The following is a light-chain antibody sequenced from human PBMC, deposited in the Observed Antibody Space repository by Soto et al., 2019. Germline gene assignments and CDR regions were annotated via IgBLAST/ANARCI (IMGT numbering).Light chain of an antibody. V-gene: IGLV2-14*01. CDR1: SSDVGGYNY. Sequence: QSVLTQPASVSGSPGHSITISCTGTSSDVGGYNYVSWYQQHPGKAPKLMIYEVSNRPSGVSNRFSGSKSGNTASLTISGLQAEEEADYYCSSYTSSSTKVFGTGTKVTVL. J-gene: IGLJ1*01. CDR2: EVS. CDR3: SSYTSSSTKV.